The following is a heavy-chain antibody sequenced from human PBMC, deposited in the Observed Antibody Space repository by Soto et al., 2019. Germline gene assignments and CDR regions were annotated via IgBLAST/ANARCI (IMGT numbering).Heavy chain of an antibody. D-gene: IGHD6-19*01. V-gene: IGHV4-34*01. CDR2: IYHSGGT. CDR1: GGSFSGYY. J-gene: IGHJ4*02. CDR3: ARDQGSHPGD. Sequence: SETLSLTCAVYGGSFSGYYWSWIRQPPGKGLEWIGEIYHSGGTNYNPSLKSRVIMSVVPSKNLFSLTLNSVTAADTAFYYCARDQGSHPGDWGQGILVTVSS.